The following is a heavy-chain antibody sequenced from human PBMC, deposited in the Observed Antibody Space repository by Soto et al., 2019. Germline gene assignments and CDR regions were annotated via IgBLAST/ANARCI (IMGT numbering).Heavy chain of an antibody. V-gene: IGHV3-33*01. CDR3: ARDHHVVAAAGTFDY. D-gene: IGHD6-13*01. CDR2: IWYDGSNK. CDR1: GFTFSSYG. J-gene: IGHJ4*02. Sequence: PGGSLRLSCAASGFTFSSYGMHWVRQAPGKGLEWVAVIWYDGSNKYYADSVKGRFTISRDNSKNTLYLQMSSLRAEDTAVYYCARDHHVVAAAGTFDYWGQGTLVTVSS.